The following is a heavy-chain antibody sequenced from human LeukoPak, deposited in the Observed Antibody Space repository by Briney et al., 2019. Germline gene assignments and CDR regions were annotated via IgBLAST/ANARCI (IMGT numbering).Heavy chain of an antibody. V-gene: IGHV3-73*01. D-gene: IGHD1-14*01. CDR3: TTCNHGAPSY. Sequence: PGGSLRLSCAASGFTFSGSAMHWVRQASGKGLEWVGRIRSKANSYATAYAASVEGRFTISRDDSKNTAYLQMNSLTTEDTAVYCCTTCNHGAPSYWGQGTLVTVSS. J-gene: IGHJ4*02. CDR2: IRSKANSYAT. CDR1: GFTFSGSA.